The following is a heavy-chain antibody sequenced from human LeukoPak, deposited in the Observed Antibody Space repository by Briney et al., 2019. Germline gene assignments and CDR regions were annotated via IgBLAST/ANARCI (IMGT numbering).Heavy chain of an antibody. V-gene: IGHV3-23*01. Sequence: GGSLRLSCAISGFSFSTYAMTWVRQAPGRGLEWVSAIDWTSHYIFYRDSVQGRFTTSRDNSRATLFLQMNSLTAEDSAVYYCAKNFAPGNAFYDFWGQGVLVTVSS. CDR1: GFSFSTYA. J-gene: IGHJ4*02. CDR3: AKNFAPGNAFYDF. D-gene: IGHD1-1*01. CDR2: IDWTSHYI.